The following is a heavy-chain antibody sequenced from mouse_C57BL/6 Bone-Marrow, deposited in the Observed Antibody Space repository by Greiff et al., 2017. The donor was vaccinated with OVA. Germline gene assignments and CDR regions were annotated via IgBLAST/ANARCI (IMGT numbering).Heavy chain of an antibody. Sequence: EVKLMESGPELVKPGASVKIPCKASGYTFTDYNMDWVKQSHGKSLEWIGDINPNNGGTIYNQKFKGKATLTVDKSSSTAYMELRSLTSEDTAVYYCASWVYAMDYWGQGTSVTVSS. V-gene: IGHV1-18*01. D-gene: IGHD4-1*01. CDR3: ASWVYAMDY. CDR1: GYTFTDYN. J-gene: IGHJ4*01. CDR2: INPNNGGT.